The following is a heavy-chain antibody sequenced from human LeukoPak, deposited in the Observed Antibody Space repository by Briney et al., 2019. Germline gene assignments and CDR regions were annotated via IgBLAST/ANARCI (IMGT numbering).Heavy chain of an antibody. J-gene: IGHJ6*03. V-gene: IGHV3-48*01. D-gene: IGHD5-18*01. CDR2: ISSSSSTI. CDR3: ARDRRKIQLWPTGYYYMDV. CDR1: GFTFSSYS. Sequence: GGSLRLSCAASGFTFSSYSMNWVRQAPGKGLEWVSYISSSSSTIYYADSVKGRFTISRDNAKNSLYLQMNSLRAEDTAVYYCARDRRKIQLWPTGYYYMDVWGKGTTVTVSS.